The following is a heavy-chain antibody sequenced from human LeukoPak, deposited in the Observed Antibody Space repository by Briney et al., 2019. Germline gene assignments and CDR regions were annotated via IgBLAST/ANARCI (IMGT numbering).Heavy chain of an antibody. CDR1: GGSMSDSIT. CDR3: ARVASGSYLFWYFDL. V-gene: IGHV4/OR15-8*01. J-gene: IGHJ2*01. Sequence: SETLSLTCSVSGGSMSDSITWGWVRQPPGKGLEWLANIHDDGRTAPNPSLRSRLTISQDRSKNQFSLKLSSVTAADTAVYYCARVASGSYLFWYFDLWGRGTLVTVSS. CDR2: IHDDGRT. D-gene: IGHD1-26*01.